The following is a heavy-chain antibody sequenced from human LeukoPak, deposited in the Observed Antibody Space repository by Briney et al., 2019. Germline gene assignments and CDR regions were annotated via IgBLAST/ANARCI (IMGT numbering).Heavy chain of an antibody. CDR1: GFTFKKYW. J-gene: IGHJ4*02. CDR2: IKHDGNEM. D-gene: IGHD3-10*01. CDR3: ARPSYNSGSFFDY. Sequence: GESLRLSCAASGFTFKKYWMNWVRQVPGKGPEWVANIKHDGNEMYYVDSVKGRFSISRDNAKNSLYLQMNSLRVEDTAVYYCARPSYNSGSFFDYWGQGSLVTVS. V-gene: IGHV3-7*01.